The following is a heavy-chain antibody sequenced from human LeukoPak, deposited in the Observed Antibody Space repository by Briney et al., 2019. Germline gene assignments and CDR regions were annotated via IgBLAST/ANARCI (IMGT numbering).Heavy chain of an antibody. V-gene: IGHV3-48*03. J-gene: IGHJ4*02. CDR1: GFTFSSYE. D-gene: IGHD6-19*01. CDR2: ISSSGSTI. Sequence: GGSLRLSCAASGFTFSSYEMNWVRQAPGKGLEWVSYISSSGSTIYYADSVKGRFTISRDNAKNSLYLQMNSLRAEDTAVYYCASVQEQWLVRGYFDYWGQGTLVTVSS. CDR3: ASVQEQWLVRGYFDY.